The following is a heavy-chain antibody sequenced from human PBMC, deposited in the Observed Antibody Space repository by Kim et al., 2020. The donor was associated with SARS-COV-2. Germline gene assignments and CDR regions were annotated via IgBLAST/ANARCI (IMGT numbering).Heavy chain of an antibody. CDR1: GFTFSSYW. J-gene: IGHJ4*02. D-gene: IGHD3-22*01. CDR2: IKQDGSEK. CDR3: ARVEALVVAHFDY. Sequence: GGSLRLSCAASGFTFSSYWMNWVRQAPGKGLEWVANIKQDGSEKYYVDSVKGRFIISRDNAKNSLYLQMNSLRAEDTAVYYCARVEALVVAHFDYWGQGTLVTVSS. V-gene: IGHV3-7*01.